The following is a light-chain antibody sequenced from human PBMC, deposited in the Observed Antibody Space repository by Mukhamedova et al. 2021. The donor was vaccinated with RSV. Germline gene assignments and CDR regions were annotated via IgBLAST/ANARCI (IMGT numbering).Light chain of an antibody. CDR3: QQSSNVPFT. V-gene: IGKV1-39*01. J-gene: IGKJ3*01. Sequence: WYQRRVHGKASKLLIYEASNLESGVPSRFSGSGSGTVFTLTINSLQPEDFAIYYCQQSSNVPFTFGPGTKLD. CDR2: EAS.